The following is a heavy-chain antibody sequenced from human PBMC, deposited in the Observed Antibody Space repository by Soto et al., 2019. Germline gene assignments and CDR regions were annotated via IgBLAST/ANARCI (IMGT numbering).Heavy chain of an antibody. J-gene: IGHJ4*02. Sequence: SVKVSCKASVGTYSSYAISWVRQEHGQGLEWMGGIIPIFGTANYAQKFQGRVTITADESTSTAYMELSSLRSEDTAVYYCARDPAPYCSGGSCYGSHFDYWGQGTLVTVSS. D-gene: IGHD2-15*01. CDR3: ARDPAPYCSGGSCYGSHFDY. CDR1: VGTYSSYA. CDR2: IIPIFGTA. V-gene: IGHV1-69*13.